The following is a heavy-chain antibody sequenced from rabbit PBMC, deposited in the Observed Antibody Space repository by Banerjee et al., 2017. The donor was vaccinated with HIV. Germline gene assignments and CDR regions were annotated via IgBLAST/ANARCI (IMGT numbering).Heavy chain of an antibody. CDR2: IYSGSSGST. CDR1: GFSFSSGYD. J-gene: IGHJ6*01. V-gene: IGHV1S40*01. D-gene: IGHD1-1*01. CDR3: ARDSFYTGYGMDL. Sequence: QSLEESGGGLVKPGASLTLTCTASGFSFSSGYDMYWVRQAPGKGLEWIACIYSGSSGSTYYASWAKGRFTISKTSSTTVTLQMTSLTAADTATYFCARDSFYTGYGMDLWGQGTLVTVS.